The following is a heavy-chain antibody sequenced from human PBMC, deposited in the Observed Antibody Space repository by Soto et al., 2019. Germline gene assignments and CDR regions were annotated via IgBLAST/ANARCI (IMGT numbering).Heavy chain of an antibody. V-gene: IGHV5-51*01. Sequence: PGESLKISCKGSGYSFTSYWIGWVRQMPGKGLEWMGIIYPGDSDTRYSPSFQGQVTISADKSISTAYLQWSRLKASDTAMYYCARRGRTYYYGSGGPHYSCYGMDVWAQGTTVTVSS. J-gene: IGHJ6*02. CDR2: IYPGDSDT. CDR1: GYSFTSYW. D-gene: IGHD3-10*01. CDR3: ARRGRTYYYGSGGPHYSCYGMDV.